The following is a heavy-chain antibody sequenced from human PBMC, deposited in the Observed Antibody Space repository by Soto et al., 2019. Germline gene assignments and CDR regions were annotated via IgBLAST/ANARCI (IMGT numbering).Heavy chain of an antibody. J-gene: IGHJ6*02. CDR3: ARDLRYYYDSSGSLDV. D-gene: IGHD3-22*01. V-gene: IGHV3-33*01. CDR1: GFTFSSYG. CDR2: IWYDGSNK. Sequence: GGSLRLSCAASGFTFSSYGMHWVRQAPGKGLEWVAVIWYDGSNKYYADSVKGRFTISSDNSKNTLYLQMNSLRAEDTAVYYCARDLRYYYDSSGSLDVWGQGTTVTVSS.